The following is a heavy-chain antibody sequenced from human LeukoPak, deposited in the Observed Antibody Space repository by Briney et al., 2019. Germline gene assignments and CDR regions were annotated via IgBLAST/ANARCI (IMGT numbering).Heavy chain of an antibody. CDR3: AREGSYSGSGSPPLDY. D-gene: IGHD3-10*01. CDR1: GDSFTGYY. CDR2: INHSGST. Sequence: SETLSLTCAVYGDSFTGYYWSWIRQPPGKGLEWIGEINHSGSTNYNPSLKSRVTISVDPSKNQSSLKLTSVTAADTAVYYCAREGSYSGSGSPPLDYWGQGTLVTVSS. J-gene: IGHJ4*02. V-gene: IGHV4-34*01.